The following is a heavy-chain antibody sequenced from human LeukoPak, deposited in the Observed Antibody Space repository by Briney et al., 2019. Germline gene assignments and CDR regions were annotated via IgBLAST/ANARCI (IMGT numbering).Heavy chain of an antibody. J-gene: IGHJ3*02. Sequence: GGSLRLSCAASGFTVSSNYMSWVRQAPGKGLEWVSAIYTGGSTYYAGSVKGRFTISRDNAKNSLYLQMNSLRAEDTAVYYCARDGGVPYAFDIWGQGTMVTVSS. CDR3: ARDGGVPYAFDI. CDR2: IYTGGST. CDR1: GFTVSSNY. V-gene: IGHV3-66*01. D-gene: IGHD3-16*01.